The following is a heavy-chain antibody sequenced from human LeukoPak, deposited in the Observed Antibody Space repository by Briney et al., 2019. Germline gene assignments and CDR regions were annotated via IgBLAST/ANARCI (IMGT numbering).Heavy chain of an antibody. V-gene: IGHV4-4*09. J-gene: IGHJ6*03. CDR2: IHTSGDT. CDR3: ARLIGCSSTFCPRFHSYMDV. D-gene: IGHD2-2*01. CDR1: GCSISTYF. Sequence: PSETLSLTCTVSGCSISTYFLTWVRQPPGKALEWIGYIHTSGDTKYNPSLSSRLTFSLDTSKNKFSVKLSSVTAADTAVYYCARLIGCSSTFCPRFHSYMDVWGQGTTVTVSS.